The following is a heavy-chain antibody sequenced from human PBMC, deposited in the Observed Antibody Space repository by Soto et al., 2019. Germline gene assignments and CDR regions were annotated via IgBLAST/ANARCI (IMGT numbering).Heavy chain of an antibody. D-gene: IGHD5-12*01. CDR2: ISGSGGNT. Sequence: EAQLLESGGGLVQPGGSLRVSCAASGFAFDTYAMSWFRQAPGKGLECVSPISGSGGNTYYADSVKGRFTISRDNSKNILYLQMTSLRAEDTALYYCAKVGMTPINRDYCGQGTQVTVSA. CDR3: AKVGMTPINRDY. CDR1: GFAFDTYA. J-gene: IGHJ4*02. V-gene: IGHV3-23*01.